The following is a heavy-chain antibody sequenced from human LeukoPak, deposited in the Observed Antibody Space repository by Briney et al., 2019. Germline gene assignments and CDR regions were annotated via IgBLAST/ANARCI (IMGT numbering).Heavy chain of an antibody. CDR1: GFSFSNYD. CDR3: STAVAGPYYFDS. J-gene: IGHJ4*02. CDR2: ISGSGVNT. D-gene: IGHD6-19*01. V-gene: IGHV3-23*01. Sequence: PGGSLRLSCAASGFSFSNYDMNWVRQAPEKGLEWVSTISGSGVNTYYAAPVKGRFTISRDDSKNTLYLQMNSLKTEDTGVYYCSTAVAGPYYFDSWGQGTLVTVSS.